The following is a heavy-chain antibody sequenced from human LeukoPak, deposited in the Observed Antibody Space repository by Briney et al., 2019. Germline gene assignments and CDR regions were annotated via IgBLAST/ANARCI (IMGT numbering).Heavy chain of an antibody. D-gene: IGHD3-3*01. CDR1: GFTFSRYA. V-gene: IGHV3-30*09. Sequence: GGPLRLSCVASGFTFSRYAMHWVRQAPGKGLEWVTFISYDGTNKYYADSVKGRFAISRDNSKNTLYLQMNSLRVEDTAVYYCARAERNAGVFDYWGQGTLVTVSS. CDR2: ISYDGTNK. CDR3: ARAERNAGVFDY. J-gene: IGHJ4*02.